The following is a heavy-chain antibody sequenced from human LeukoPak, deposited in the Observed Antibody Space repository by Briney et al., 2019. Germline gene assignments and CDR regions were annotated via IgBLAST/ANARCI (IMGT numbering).Heavy chain of an antibody. CDR1: GFTFRNYG. Sequence: PGGSLRLSCEASGFTFRNYGMHWVRQAPGKGLDWMAVILGGGSKTYCADSVKGRFTISRDNSKNTLYLQMSGLRVEDTAVYYCARDDDRSGNNLDYWGQGTLVTVSS. D-gene: IGHD3-22*01. CDR2: ILGGGSKT. V-gene: IGHV3-33*01. CDR3: ARDDDRSGNNLDY. J-gene: IGHJ4*02.